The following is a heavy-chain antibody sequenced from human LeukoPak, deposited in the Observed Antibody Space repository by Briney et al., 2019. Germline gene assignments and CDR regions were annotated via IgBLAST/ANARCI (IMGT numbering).Heavy chain of an antibody. CDR3: ARRGTIAVPVFWFDP. CDR1: GFTFSTYA. D-gene: IGHD6-19*01. Sequence: GGSLRLSCAASGFTFSTYAMSWVRQAPGKGLEWVANIKQDGSEKYYLDSLEGRFTISRDNAKNSVYLQINGLRAEDTAVYYCARRGTIAVPVFWFDPWGQGTLVIVSS. CDR2: IKQDGSEK. V-gene: IGHV3-7*01. J-gene: IGHJ5*02.